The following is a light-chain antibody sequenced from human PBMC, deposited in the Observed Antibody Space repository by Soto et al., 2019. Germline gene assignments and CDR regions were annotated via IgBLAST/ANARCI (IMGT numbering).Light chain of an antibody. CDR3: FSYAGPDIFAV. V-gene: IGLV2-23*01. J-gene: IGLJ2*01. Sequence: QSALTQPASVSGSPGQSITISCTGTSSDIGTYNRVSWYQQHPGKAPKLMIYEDTQRPSRVSNRFSGSKSGNTASLTITGLQAEDEADYYCFSYAGPDIFAVIGGGTKVTVL. CDR2: EDT. CDR1: SSDIGTYNR.